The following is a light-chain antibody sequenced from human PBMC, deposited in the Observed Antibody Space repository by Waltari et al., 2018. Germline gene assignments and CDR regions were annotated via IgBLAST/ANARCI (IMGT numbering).Light chain of an antibody. Sequence: QSALTQPAPAPGSPGKSITIPCTGTSSYVGGYNYVSWYQQYPGNAPQLMCYEDSYRPAGNSMRCAGSKFGNAATLTIAGRQAEDDADYYSSSYTSTKTGVFGTGTKVTVL. CDR1: SSYVGGYNY. CDR2: EDS. CDR3: SSYTSTKTGV. V-gene: IGLV2-14*01. J-gene: IGLJ1*01.